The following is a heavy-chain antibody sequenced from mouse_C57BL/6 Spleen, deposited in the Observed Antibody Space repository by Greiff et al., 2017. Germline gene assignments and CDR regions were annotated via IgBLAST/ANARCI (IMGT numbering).Heavy chain of an antibody. J-gene: IGHJ3*01. D-gene: IGHD2-5*01. CDR2: IYPGDGDT. CDR3: VYSNYAGFAY. Sequence: VKLQQSGPELVKPGASVKISCKASGYAFSSSWMNWVKQRPGKGLEWIGRIYPGDGDTNYNGKFKGKATLTADKSSSTAYMQLSSLTSEDSAVYFCVYSNYAGFAYWGQGTLVTVSA. V-gene: IGHV1-82*01. CDR1: GYAFSSSW.